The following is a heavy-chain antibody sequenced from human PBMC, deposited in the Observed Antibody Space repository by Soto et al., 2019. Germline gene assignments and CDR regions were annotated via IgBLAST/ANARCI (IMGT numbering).Heavy chain of an antibody. CDR1: GFTFRTYW. J-gene: IGHJ4*02. Sequence: GGSLRLSCAASGFTFRTYWMHWVRQVPGKGLMWVSRINTDGSTTHYADSVKGRFTISRDNAKNTLSLQMNSLRAEDTAVYYCARDAYISGYYQFDYWGQGTLVTVSS. D-gene: IGHD6-19*01. CDR2: INTDGSTT. CDR3: ARDAYISGYYQFDY. V-gene: IGHV3-74*01.